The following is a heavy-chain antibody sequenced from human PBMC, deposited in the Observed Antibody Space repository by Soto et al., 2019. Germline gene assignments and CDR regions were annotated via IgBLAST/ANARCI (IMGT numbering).Heavy chain of an antibody. CDR3: ARINYDFWSGYWSAQGYYYYYGMDV. Sequence: VKVSCKASGYTFTSYGISWVRQAPGQGLEWMGWISAYNGNTNYAQKLQGRVTMTTDTSTSTAYMELRSLRSDDTAVYYCARINYDFWSGYWSAQGYYYYYGMDVWGQGTTVTVSS. D-gene: IGHD3-3*01. J-gene: IGHJ6*02. CDR2: ISAYNGNT. CDR1: GYTFTSYG. V-gene: IGHV1-18*01.